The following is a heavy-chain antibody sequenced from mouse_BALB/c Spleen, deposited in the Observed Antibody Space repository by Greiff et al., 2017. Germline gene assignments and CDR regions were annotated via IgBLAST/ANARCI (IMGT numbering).Heavy chain of an antibody. CDR3: ASGNYDYGGSWFAY. CDR1: GYSITSGYS. CDR2: IHYSGST. J-gene: IGHJ3*01. V-gene: IGHV3-1*02. Sequence: EVQLQQSGPDLVKPSQSLSLTCTVTGYSITSGYSWHWIRQFPGNQLEWMGYIHYSGSTNYNPSIKSRIFITRDTSKNQFFLQLNSVTTEDTATDFCASGNYDYGGSWFAYWGQGTLVTVSA. D-gene: IGHD2-4*01.